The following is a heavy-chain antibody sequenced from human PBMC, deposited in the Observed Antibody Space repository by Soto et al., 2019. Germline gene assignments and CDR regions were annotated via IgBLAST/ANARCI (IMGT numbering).Heavy chain of an antibody. CDR3: AKANGYDYRPYNWFDP. V-gene: IGHV3-23*01. CDR2: ISGSGGST. J-gene: IGHJ5*02. D-gene: IGHD5-12*01. Sequence: EVQLLESGGGLVQPGGSLRLSCAASGFTFSSYAMSWVRQAPGKGLEWVSAISGSGGSTYYADSVKGRFTISRDNSKNPLYLQMNSLRAEDTAVYYCAKANGYDYRPYNWFDPWGQGTLVTVSS. CDR1: GFTFSSYA.